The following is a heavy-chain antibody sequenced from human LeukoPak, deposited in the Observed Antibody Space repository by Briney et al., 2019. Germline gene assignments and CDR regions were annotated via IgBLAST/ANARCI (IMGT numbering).Heavy chain of an antibody. J-gene: IGHJ5*02. CDR3: ARRLRQNLFDP. V-gene: IGHV4-59*08. CDR2: IYYSGSS. Sequence: SETLSLTCTVSGVSISSDYWSWIRLPPGKGLEWIDYIYYSGSSNYNPSLKSRVTMSVDTSKNQFSLKLTSVTAADTGVYYCARRLRQNLFDPWGQGTLVTVSS. CDR1: GVSISSDY. D-gene: IGHD4-17*01.